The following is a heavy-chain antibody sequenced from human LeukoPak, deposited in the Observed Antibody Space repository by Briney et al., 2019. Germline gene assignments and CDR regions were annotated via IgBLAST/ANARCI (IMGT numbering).Heavy chain of an antibody. CDR3: ARQNRDIVVVPAKDSNFHYYYYMDV. D-gene: IGHD2-2*01. V-gene: IGHV3-21*04. CDR2: ISSSGSYI. J-gene: IGHJ6*03. CDR1: RFTFSSYS. Sequence: GGSLRLSCAASRFTFSSYSMNWVRQAPGKGLEWVSSISSSGSYIYYADSVKGRFTISRDNAKNSLYLQMNSLRAEDTAVYYCARQNRDIVVVPAKDSNFHYYYYMDVWGKGTTVTISS.